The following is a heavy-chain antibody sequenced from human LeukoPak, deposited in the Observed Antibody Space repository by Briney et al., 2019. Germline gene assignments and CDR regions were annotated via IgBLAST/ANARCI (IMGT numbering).Heavy chain of an antibody. Sequence: ASVEVSCKASGYTFTSYGISWVRQAPGQGLEWMGWISAYNGNTNYAQKLQGRVTMTTDTSTSTAYMELRSLRSDDTAVYYCARDIYGGNSRYFINYYYYGMDVWGQGTTVTVSS. J-gene: IGHJ6*02. D-gene: IGHD4-23*01. CDR1: GYTFTSYG. CDR2: ISAYNGNT. V-gene: IGHV1-18*01. CDR3: ARDIYGGNSRYFINYYYYGMDV.